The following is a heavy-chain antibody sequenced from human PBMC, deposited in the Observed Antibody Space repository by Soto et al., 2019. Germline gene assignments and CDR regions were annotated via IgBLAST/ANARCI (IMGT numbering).Heavy chain of an antibody. CDR3: TRGGGPSSSYFWFDS. J-gene: IGHJ5*01. CDR2: VNYSGRP. CDR1: GGSFGGYY. D-gene: IGHD6-13*01. V-gene: IGHV4-34*02. Sequence: QVHLQQWGAGLLRPSETLSLTCGISGGSFGGYYWTWIRQPPGKGLEWIREVNYSGRPNYNPSLKSRVTVSLDMTNNSFSLTLNSVTAADTAFYYCTRGGGPSSSYFWFDSWGQGPLVTVSS.